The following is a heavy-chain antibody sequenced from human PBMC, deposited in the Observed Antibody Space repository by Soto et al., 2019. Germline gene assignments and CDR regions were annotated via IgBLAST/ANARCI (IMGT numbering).Heavy chain of an antibody. J-gene: IGHJ5*02. CDR3: ARVAVAARPRWYNWFDP. CDR1: GYTFTDYD. V-gene: IGHV1-8*01. D-gene: IGHD2-15*01. CDR2: MNPNSGET. Sequence: QEQLVQSGAEVKKPGASVKVSCKTSGYTFTDYDINWVRQATGQGLEWIGWMNPNSGETVYAQKFQGRVTMTRSASLSTAYLELSSLRSEDTAVYYCARVAVAARPRWYNWFDPWGQGTLVTVSS.